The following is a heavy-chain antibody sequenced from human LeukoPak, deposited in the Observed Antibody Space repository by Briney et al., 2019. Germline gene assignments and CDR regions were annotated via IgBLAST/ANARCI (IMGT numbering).Heavy chain of an antibody. Sequence: SETLSLTCAVYGGSLSGYYWRWVSQPPGKGMEWVGEINHSGSTNYHPSLHSLVTISVDTPKNQFSLKLSSVTAADTAVYYCARINPSYYFDYWGQGTLVTVSS. CDR3: ARINPSYYFDY. CDR1: GGSLSGYY. J-gene: IGHJ4*02. CDR2: INHSGST. V-gene: IGHV4-34*01. D-gene: IGHD1-14*01.